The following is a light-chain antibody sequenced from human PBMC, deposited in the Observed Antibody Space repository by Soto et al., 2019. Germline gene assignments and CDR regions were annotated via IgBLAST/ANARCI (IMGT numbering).Light chain of an antibody. CDR2: DAS. J-gene: IGKJ1*01. Sequence: EIVLTQSPGTLSVSPGERATVSCRASQTVSSYLAWYQQKPGQAPRLLIYDASNRATGIPARFSGSGSGTDFTLTISSLEPEDFAVYYCQQRSNWPTFGQGTKVDIK. CDR1: QTVSSY. CDR3: QQRSNWPT. V-gene: IGKV3-11*01.